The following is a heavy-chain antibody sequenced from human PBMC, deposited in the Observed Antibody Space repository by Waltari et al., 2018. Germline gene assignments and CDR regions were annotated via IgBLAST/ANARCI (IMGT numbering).Heavy chain of an antibody. CDR2: INPNSGGT. D-gene: IGHD3-3*01. CDR3: ASGPRQLRFLEWLPLDY. J-gene: IGHJ4*02. V-gene: IGHV1-2*02. Sequence: QVQLVQSGAEVKKPGASVKVSCKASGYTFTGYYMHWVRQAPGQGLEWMGWINPNSGGTNYAQKCQGRVTMTRDTSISTAYMELSRLRSDDTAVYYCASGPRQLRFLEWLPLDYWGQGTLVTVSS. CDR1: GYTFTGYY.